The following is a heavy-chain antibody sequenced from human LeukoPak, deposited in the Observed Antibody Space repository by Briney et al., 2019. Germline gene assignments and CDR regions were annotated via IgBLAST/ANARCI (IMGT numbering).Heavy chain of an antibody. CDR1: GFTFSNYA. J-gene: IGHJ4*02. D-gene: IGHD4-17*01. V-gene: IGHV3-23*01. CDR3: ARDSGVDDYGDYYFDY. CDR2: LSGSGGST. Sequence: GGSLRLSCAASGFTFSNYAMSWVRQAPGKGLEWVSALSGSGGSTYYADSVKGRFTISRDNSKNTLYLQMNSLRAEDTAVYYCARDSGVDDYGDYYFDYWGQGTLVTVSS.